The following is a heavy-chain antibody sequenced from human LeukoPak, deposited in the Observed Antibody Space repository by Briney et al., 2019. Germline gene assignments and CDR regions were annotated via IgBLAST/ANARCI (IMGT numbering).Heavy chain of an antibody. CDR2: INPSGGST. CDR1: GYTFTTYY. V-gene: IGHV1-46*01. D-gene: IGHD1-1*01. CDR3: ARNVGSGFDY. J-gene: IGHJ4*02. Sequence: ASVKVSCKASGYTFTTYYIHWVRQAPGQGLEWMGFINPSGGSTSYAQKFQARITMTRDTSTSTVYMELSSLRSEDTAVYYCARNVGSGFDYWGRGTLVTVSS.